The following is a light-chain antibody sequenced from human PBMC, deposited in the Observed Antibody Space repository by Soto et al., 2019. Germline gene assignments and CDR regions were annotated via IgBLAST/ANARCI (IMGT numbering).Light chain of an antibody. CDR1: QSIFNY. Sequence: DIQMTQSPSSLSASVGDRVTITCRASQSIFNYVNWYQQKPGKAPELLIYGASTLHREVPSRFSGSGSGTDFTLTITNVQSEDFATYFCQQSYHNPRTFGQGTTLEI. CDR3: QQSYHNPRT. J-gene: IGKJ2*01. V-gene: IGKV1-39*01. CDR2: GAS.